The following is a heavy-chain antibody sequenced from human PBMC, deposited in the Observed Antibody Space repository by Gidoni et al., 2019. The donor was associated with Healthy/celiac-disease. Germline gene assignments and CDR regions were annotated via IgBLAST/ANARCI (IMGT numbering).Heavy chain of an antibody. CDR3: ARGSDYYDSSGYYYFFDY. V-gene: IGHV1-69*01. CDR1: GGTFSSYA. D-gene: IGHD3-22*01. J-gene: IGHJ4*02. Sequence: QVQLVQSGAEVKKPGSSVKVSCKASGGTFSSYAISWVRQAPGQGLEWMGGIIPIFGTANYAQKFQGRVTITADESTSTAYMELSSLRSEDTAVYYCARGSDYYDSSGYYYFFDYWGQGTLVTVSS. CDR2: IIPIFGTA.